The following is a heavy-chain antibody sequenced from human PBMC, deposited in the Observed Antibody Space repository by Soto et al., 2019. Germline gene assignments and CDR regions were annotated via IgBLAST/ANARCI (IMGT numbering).Heavy chain of an antibody. V-gene: IGHV3-23*01. Sequence: GGSLRLSCAASGFTFSSNAMSWVRQVPGKGLEWVSGITGSGGITHYADAVKGRITISADNSRNTLHLQMNYLRVEDTALYFCAKHTTFYYDSTGPGDYFGYWGQGTLVTVSS. CDR1: GFTFSSNA. CDR2: ITGSGGIT. D-gene: IGHD3-22*01. CDR3: AKHTTFYYDSTGPGDYFGY. J-gene: IGHJ4*02.